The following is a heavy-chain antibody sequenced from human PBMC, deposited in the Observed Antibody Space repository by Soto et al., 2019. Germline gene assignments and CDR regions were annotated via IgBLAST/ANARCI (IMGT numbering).Heavy chain of an antibody. CDR2: INADNGNT. V-gene: IGHV1-3*01. Sequence: QVQLVQSGAEVKKPGASVKVSCKASGYTFSGSVMHWVRQAPGQRLEWMGWINADNGNTKYSQKFQGRVTITRDTSASTAYMELSSLRSEDTTVYYCATEIDGTMVTSLDYWGQGTLVTVSS. J-gene: IGHJ4*02. D-gene: IGHD4-17*01. CDR1: GYTFSGSV. CDR3: ATEIDGTMVTSLDY.